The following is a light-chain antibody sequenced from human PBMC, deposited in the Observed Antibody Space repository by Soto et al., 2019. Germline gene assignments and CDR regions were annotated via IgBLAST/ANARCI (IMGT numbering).Light chain of an antibody. CDR1: QSVRSK. CDR2: DTY. Sequence: MTQSPASLSVSSGERVTLXXRTSQSVRSKVAWYQQKPGQAPSLXXYDTYIRATGIPARFSGSGFWTEFTLTISSLQPEDFAVYYCEQYNNWFSITFGQGTRLEI. V-gene: IGKV3-15*01. J-gene: IGKJ5*01. CDR3: EQYNNWFSIT.